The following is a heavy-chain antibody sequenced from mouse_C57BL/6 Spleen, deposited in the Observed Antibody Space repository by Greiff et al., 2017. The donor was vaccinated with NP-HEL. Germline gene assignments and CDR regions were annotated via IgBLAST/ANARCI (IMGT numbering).Heavy chain of an antibody. D-gene: IGHD3-3*01. V-gene: IGHV1-69*01. Sequence: QVQLQQPGAELVMPGASVKLSCKASGYTFTSYWMHWVKQRPGQGLEWIGEIDPSDSYTNYNQKFKGKSTLTVAKSSSTAYMQLSSLTSEDSAVYYCARPGTPQPLYWYFDVWGTGTTVTVSS. CDR3: ARPGTPQPLYWYFDV. CDR2: IDPSDSYT. CDR1: GYTFTSYW. J-gene: IGHJ1*03.